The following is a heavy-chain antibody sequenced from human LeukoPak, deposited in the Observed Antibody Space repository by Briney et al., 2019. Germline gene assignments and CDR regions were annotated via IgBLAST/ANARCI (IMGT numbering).Heavy chain of an antibody. CDR2: IYHSGST. J-gene: IGHJ4*02. CDR1: GGSISSGYY. Sequence: SETLSLTCIVSGGSISSGYYWGWIRQPPGKGLEWIGSIYHSGSTHYNPSLKSRVTISVDTSKNQFSLKLSSVTAADTAVYYCAKYYYGSDWGQGTLVTVSS. D-gene: IGHD3-10*01. V-gene: IGHV4-38-2*02. CDR3: AKYYYGSD.